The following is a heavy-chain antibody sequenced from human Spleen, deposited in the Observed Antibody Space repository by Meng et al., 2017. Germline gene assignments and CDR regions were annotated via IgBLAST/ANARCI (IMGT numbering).Heavy chain of an antibody. CDR3: ARENRDSSFDY. D-gene: IGHD1-14*01. Sequence: GESLKISCTASGFIFSYFSIHWVRQAPGKGLEWVTVISYDGSNKYYADSVRGRFTISRDNSKNTLFLQMNSLTSEDTAVYYCARENRDSSFDYWGQGTLVTVSS. J-gene: IGHJ4*02. CDR2: ISYDGSNK. CDR1: GFIFSYFS. V-gene: IGHV3-30*04.